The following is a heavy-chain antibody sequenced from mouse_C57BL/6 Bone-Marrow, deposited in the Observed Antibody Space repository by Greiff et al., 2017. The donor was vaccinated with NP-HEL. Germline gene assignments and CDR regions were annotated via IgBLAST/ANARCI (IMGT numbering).Heavy chain of an antibody. CDR2: IYPGDGDT. V-gene: IGHV1-82*01. J-gene: IGHJ2*01. D-gene: IGHD1-1*02. Sequence: VQLQESGPELVKPGASVKISCKASGYAFSSSWMNWVKQRPGKGLEWIGRIYPGDGDTNYNGKFKGKGTLTADKSSSTADMQLSSLTYDDSAVYFCARGGILLYYFDYWGQGTTLTVSS. CDR1: GYAFSSSW. CDR3: ARGGILLYYFDY.